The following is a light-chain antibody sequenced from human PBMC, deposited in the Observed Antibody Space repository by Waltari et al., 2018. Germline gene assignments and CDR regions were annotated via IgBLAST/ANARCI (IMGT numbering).Light chain of an antibody. CDR1: QSFSYSF. Sequence: EIVLTQSPGTLSLSPGETATLSCRASQSFSYSFLAWYQHHPGQPPRLLIYGASTRASGIPDRFSGSGFGTDYTLTISRLEPEDSAVYYCQQYGRSPPYTFGQVTKLEIK. J-gene: IGKJ2*01. CDR2: GAS. CDR3: QQYGRSPPYT. V-gene: IGKV3-20*01.